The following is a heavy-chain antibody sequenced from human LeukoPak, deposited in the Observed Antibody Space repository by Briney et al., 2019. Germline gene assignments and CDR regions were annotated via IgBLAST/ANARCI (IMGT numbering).Heavy chain of an antibody. CDR2: IRYDGSNE. V-gene: IGHV3-30*02. CDR3: ARGGVDYYGSGTYYLMYYFDY. J-gene: IGHJ4*02. CDR1: GFTFSSYG. Sequence: GGSLRLSCAASGFTFSSYGMHWVRQAPGKGLEWVSFIRYDGSNEYYADSVRGRFTISRDNSKNTLYLQMNSLRAEDTAVYFCARGGVDYYGSGTYYLMYYFDYWGQGALVTVSS. D-gene: IGHD3-10*01.